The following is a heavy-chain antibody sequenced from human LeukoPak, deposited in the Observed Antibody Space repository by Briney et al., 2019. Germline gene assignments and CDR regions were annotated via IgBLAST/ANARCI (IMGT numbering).Heavy chain of an antibody. D-gene: IGHD3-16*02. CDR1: GGSFSGYH. CDR3: ARGGRPNYVWGSYRYSYYFYY. J-gene: IGHJ4*02. Sequence: PSEPLSLTCAVYGGSFSGYHWRWLRQPPGKGLELMGEINHSGSTNYNPSLKSRVTISVDTSKNQFSLKLSSVTAADTAVYYCARGGRPNYVWGSYRYSYYFYYWGQGTQVTDSP. CDR2: INHSGST. V-gene: IGHV4-34*01.